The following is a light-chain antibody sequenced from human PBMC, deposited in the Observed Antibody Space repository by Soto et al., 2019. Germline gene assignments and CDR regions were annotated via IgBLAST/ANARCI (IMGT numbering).Light chain of an antibody. CDR2: DAS. Sequence: EIVLTQSPDTLSLSPGERATLSCRASQSVSGYLGWYQQKPGQAPRLLIYDASNRAYGVPARFRGSGSGTKFTLPIASLEPDDVAVYYCQQRSNWPYLTFGGGTRV. V-gene: IGKV3-11*01. J-gene: IGKJ4*01. CDR3: QQRSNWPYLT. CDR1: QSVSGY.